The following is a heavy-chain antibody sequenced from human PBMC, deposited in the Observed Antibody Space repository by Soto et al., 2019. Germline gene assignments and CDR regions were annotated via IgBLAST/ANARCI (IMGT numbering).Heavy chain of an antibody. D-gene: IGHD6-19*01. Sequence: TGGSLRLSCAASGFTFSDYCIHWVRQAPGKGLEWVAGIWYDGRNKYYADSVKGRFTISRDNSKNSVYLQMNSLRAEDTAVYYCAKSIAVATGWLDPWGQGTVVTVSS. V-gene: IGHV3-33*06. J-gene: IGHJ5*02. CDR2: IWYDGRNK. CDR1: GFTFSDYC. CDR3: AKSIAVATGWLDP.